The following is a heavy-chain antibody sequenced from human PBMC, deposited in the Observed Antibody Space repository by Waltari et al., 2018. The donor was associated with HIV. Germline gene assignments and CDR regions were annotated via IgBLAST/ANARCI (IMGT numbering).Heavy chain of an antibody. V-gene: IGHV1-46*01. J-gene: IGHJ6*02. Sequence: GIINPSGGSTSYAQKFQGRVTMTRDTSTSTVYMELSSLRSEDTAVYYCARERAPPFLGDMVRGVIMSTGGMDVWGQGTTVTVSS. CDR2: INPSGGST. CDR3: ARERAPPFLGDMVRGVIMSTGGMDV. D-gene: IGHD3-10*01.